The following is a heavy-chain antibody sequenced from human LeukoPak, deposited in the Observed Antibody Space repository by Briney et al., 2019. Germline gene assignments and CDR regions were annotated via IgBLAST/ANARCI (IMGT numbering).Heavy chain of an antibody. CDR1: GYTFTGYY. Sequence: ASVKVSCKASGYTFTGYYMHWVRQAPGQGLEWMGWINPNSGGTNYPQKFQGRVTLTRDTSITTAYMDLSRLRSDDTAVYYCATAYYDSSVYYPDSFDIWGQGTMVTGSS. J-gene: IGHJ3*02. D-gene: IGHD3-22*01. CDR2: INPNSGGT. V-gene: IGHV1-2*02. CDR3: ATAYYDSSVYYPDSFDI.